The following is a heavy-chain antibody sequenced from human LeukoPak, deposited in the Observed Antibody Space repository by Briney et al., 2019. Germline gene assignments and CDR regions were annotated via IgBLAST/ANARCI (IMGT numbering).Heavy chain of an antibody. Sequence: PGGSLRLSCVVSGFTFSDYAMSWVRQAPEKGLDWVSVISGSAHKIHYADSVKGRFTISRDNSENTVYLQMNNLRAEDTALYYCAGRPTGYSSGYVYWGQGALVTVSS. D-gene: IGHD5-18*01. CDR2: ISGSAHKI. CDR3: AGRPTGYSSGYVY. J-gene: IGHJ4*02. CDR1: GFTFSDYA. V-gene: IGHV3-23*01.